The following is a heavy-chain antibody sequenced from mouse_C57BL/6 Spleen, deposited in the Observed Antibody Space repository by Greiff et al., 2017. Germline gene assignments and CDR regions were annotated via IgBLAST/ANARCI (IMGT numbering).Heavy chain of an antibody. CDR1: GYTFTEYT. D-gene: IGHD2-4*01. CDR3: ARHEEGGGLRRGYWYFGV. Sequence: QVQLQQSGAELVKPGASVKLSCKASGYTFTEYTIHWVKQRSGQGLEWIGWFYPGSGSIKYNEKFKDKATLTADKSSSTVYMELSRWTSEDSAVYFCARHEEGGGLRRGYWYFGVWGTGATVTVSS. V-gene: IGHV1-62-2*01. CDR2: FYPGSGSI. J-gene: IGHJ1*03.